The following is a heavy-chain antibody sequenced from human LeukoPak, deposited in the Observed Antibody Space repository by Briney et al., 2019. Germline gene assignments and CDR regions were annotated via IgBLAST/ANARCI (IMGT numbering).Heavy chain of an antibody. V-gene: IGHV3-30*04. CDR1: GFTFSSYA. Sequence: GGSLRLSCAASGFTFSSYAMHWVRQAPGKGLEWVAVISYDGSNKYYADSVKGRFTISRDNSKNTLYLQMNSLRAEDTAVYHCARDLMVRGVINIFDYWGQGTLVTVSS. CDR3: ARDLMVRGVINIFDY. D-gene: IGHD3-10*01. J-gene: IGHJ4*02. CDR2: ISYDGSNK.